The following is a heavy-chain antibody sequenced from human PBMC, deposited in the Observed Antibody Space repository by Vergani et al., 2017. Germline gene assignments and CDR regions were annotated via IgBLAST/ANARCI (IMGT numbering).Heavy chain of an antibody. CDR2: ISGSGGST. J-gene: IGHJ1*01. V-gene: IGHV3-23*04. CDR3: AKDYRDIVVVVAATPTEYFQH. D-gene: IGHD2-15*01. CDR1: GFTFSTYA. Sequence: VQLVESGGGVVQPGRSLRLSCAASGFTFSTYAMSWVRQAPGKGLEWVSAISGSGGSTYYADSVKGRFTISRDNSKNTLYLQMNSLRAEDTAVYYCAKDYRDIVVVVAATPTEYFQHWGQGTLVTVSS.